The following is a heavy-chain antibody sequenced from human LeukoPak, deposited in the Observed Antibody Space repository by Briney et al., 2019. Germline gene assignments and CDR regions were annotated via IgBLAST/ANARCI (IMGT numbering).Heavy chain of an antibody. V-gene: IGHV1-2*02. CDR1: GYTSTGYY. Sequence: ASVKVSCKASGYTSTGYYMHWVRQAPGQGLEWMGWINPNSGGTNYAQKFQGRVTMARDTSISTAYMELSRLRSDDTAVYYCASGPPSGPPLLGIWGQGTMVTVSS. D-gene: IGHD3-3*01. CDR3: ASGPPSGPPLLGI. J-gene: IGHJ3*02. CDR2: INPNSGGT.